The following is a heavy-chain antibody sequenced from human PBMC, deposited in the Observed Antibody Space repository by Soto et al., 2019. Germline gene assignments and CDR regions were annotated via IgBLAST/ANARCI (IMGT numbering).Heavy chain of an antibody. D-gene: IGHD3-9*01. CDR2: ISSSSSYI. Sequence: GGSLRLSCAASGFTFSSYSMNWVRQAPGKGLEWVSSISSSSSYIYYADSVKGRFTISRDNAKNSLYLQMNSLIAEDTAVYYFARERVLTGYYDYYYYYGMDVWGQGTTVTVSS. CDR1: GFTFSSYS. V-gene: IGHV3-21*01. CDR3: ARERVLTGYYDYYYYYGMDV. J-gene: IGHJ6*02.